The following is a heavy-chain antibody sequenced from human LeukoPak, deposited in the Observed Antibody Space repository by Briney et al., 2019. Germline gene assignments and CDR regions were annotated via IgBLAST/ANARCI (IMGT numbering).Heavy chain of an antibody. D-gene: IGHD3-10*01. CDR1: AFIFSSYG. CDR2: IQYDGSNK. Sequence: PGGSLRLSCAASAFIFSSYGMHWVRQAPGKGLEWVAYIQYDGSNKQYADSVKGRFTISRDNSKNTLYLQMNSLRAEDTAVYYCARVHYGSGSYLRFNYYYYMDVWGKGTTVTISS. CDR3: ARVHYGSGSYLRFNYYYYMDV. V-gene: IGHV3-30*02. J-gene: IGHJ6*03.